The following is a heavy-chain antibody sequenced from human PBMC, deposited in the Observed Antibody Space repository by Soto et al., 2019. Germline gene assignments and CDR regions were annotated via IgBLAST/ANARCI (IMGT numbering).Heavy chain of an antibody. Sequence: SVKVSCKASGGTFKNFNFNWVRQAPGQGLEWMGGIIPMFGTADYAQRFQGRVTITADDSTSTAYMELSSLRSEDTAVYYCARGDTGDSYYYYYGMDVWGQGTTVTVSS. CDR3: ARGDTGDSYYYYYGMDV. D-gene: IGHD3-16*01. J-gene: IGHJ6*02. CDR1: GGTFKNFN. V-gene: IGHV1-69*13. CDR2: IIPMFGTA.